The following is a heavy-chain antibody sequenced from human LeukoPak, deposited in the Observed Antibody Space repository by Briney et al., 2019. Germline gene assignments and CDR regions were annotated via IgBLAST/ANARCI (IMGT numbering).Heavy chain of an antibody. CDR1: GGSFSGYY. CDR2: INHSGST. J-gene: IGHJ4*02. Sequence: PSETLSLTCAVYGGSFSGYYWSWIRQPPGKGLEWIGEINHSGSTNYNPSLKSRVTISVGTSKNQFSLKLSSETAADTAVYYCARGGGFTGVGEKFNSGGREPLVPVSS. D-gene: IGHD7-27*01. V-gene: IGHV4-34*01. CDR3: ARGGGFTGVGEKFNS.